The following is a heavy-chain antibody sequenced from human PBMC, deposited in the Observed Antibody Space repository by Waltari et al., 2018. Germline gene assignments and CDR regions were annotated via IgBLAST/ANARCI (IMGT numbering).Heavy chain of an antibody. D-gene: IGHD6-19*01. CDR2: IIPIFGTE. V-gene: IGHV1-69*14. CDR1: GGTCSSNA. CDR3: ARSIAVAGNWFDP. Sequence: QVQLVQSGAEVKKPGSSVKVSCKASGGTCSSNAISWVRQAPGQGLEWMGGIIPIFGTENYAQKCQGRVTITADKSTSTAYMELSSLRSEDTAVYYCARSIAVAGNWFDPWGQGTLVTVSS. J-gene: IGHJ5*02.